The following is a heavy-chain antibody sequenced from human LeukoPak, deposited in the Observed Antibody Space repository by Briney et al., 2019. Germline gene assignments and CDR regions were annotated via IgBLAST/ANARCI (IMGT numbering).Heavy chain of an antibody. V-gene: IGHV4-59*08. D-gene: IGHD6-25*01. CDR1: GVSIGGYY. CDR3: ARHSADRAFDI. J-gene: IGHJ3*02. CDR2: IHHSGAT. Sequence: ASETLSLTCTVSGVSIGGYYWSWLRQPPGKGLEWLGYIHHSGATNYNPSVGSRLTTSVDTSRKQVSLKLSSVTAADTAVYYCARHSADRAFDIWGQGTMVTVSS.